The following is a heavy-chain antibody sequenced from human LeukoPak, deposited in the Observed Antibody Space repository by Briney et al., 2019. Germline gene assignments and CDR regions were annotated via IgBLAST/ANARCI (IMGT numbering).Heavy chain of an antibody. CDR3: AKQGHTAMAYPDY. Sequence: GGSLRLSCAASGFTFSSYAMNWVRQAPGTGLEWISGISGSGGNTYYADSVKGRFTISRDDSKNTLYLQMDSLRAEDTAVYYCAKQGHTAMAYPDYWGQGTLVTVSS. J-gene: IGHJ4*02. CDR2: ISGSGGNT. V-gene: IGHV3-23*01. CDR1: GFTFSSYA. D-gene: IGHD5-18*01.